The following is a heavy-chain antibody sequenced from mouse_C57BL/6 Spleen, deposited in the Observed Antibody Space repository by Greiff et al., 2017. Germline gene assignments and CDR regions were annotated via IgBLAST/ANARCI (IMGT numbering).Heavy chain of an antibody. Sequence: QVQLKQSGAELVRPGTSVKVSCKASGYAFTNYLIEWVKQRPGQGLEWIGVIIPGSGGTNYNEKFKGKATLTADKSSSTAYMQLSSLTSEDSAVYFCARSPGDYDYDGGNYYAMDYWGQGTSVTVSS. J-gene: IGHJ4*01. V-gene: IGHV1-54*01. CDR3: ARSPGDYDYDGGNYYAMDY. CDR2: IIPGSGGT. CDR1: GYAFTNYL. D-gene: IGHD2-4*01.